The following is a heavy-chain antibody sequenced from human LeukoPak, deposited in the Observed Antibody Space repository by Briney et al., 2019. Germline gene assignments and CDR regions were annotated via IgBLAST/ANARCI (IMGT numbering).Heavy chain of an antibody. Sequence: PSETLSLTCTVSGGSISSYYWSWIRQPPGKGLEWIGYIYYSGSTNYNPSLKSRVTISVDTSKNQFSLKLSSVNAADTAVYYCARNYCGGDCYVDYWGQGTLVTVSS. V-gene: IGHV4-59*01. J-gene: IGHJ4*02. D-gene: IGHD2-21*02. CDR2: IYYSGST. CDR3: ARNYCGGDCYVDY. CDR1: GGSISSYY.